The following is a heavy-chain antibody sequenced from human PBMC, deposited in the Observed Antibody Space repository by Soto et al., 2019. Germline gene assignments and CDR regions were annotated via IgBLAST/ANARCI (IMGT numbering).Heavy chain of an antibody. CDR1: GFTFSDHY. CDR3: ARDLRSHFDY. CDR2: TKNKANSYTT. V-gene: IGHV3-72*01. J-gene: IGHJ4*01. Sequence: GGSLRLSCAASGFTFSDHYMDWVRQAPGKGLEWVGRTKNKANSYTTEYAASVKGRFTISRDNAKNSLYLQMNSLRAEDTAVYYCARDLRSHFDYWGHGTLVTVSS.